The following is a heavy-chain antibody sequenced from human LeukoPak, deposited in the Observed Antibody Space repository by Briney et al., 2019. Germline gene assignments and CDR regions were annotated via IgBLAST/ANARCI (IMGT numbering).Heavy chain of an antibody. CDR3: ARAFDFWSGCPFDP. J-gene: IGHJ5*02. V-gene: IGHV4-61*02. CDR2: IYTSGST. D-gene: IGHD3-3*01. CDR1: GGSISSGSYY. Sequence: SQTLSLTCTVSGGSISSGSYYWSWIRQPAGKGLEWIGRIYTSGSTNYNPSLKSRVTISVDTSKNQFSLKLSSVTAADTAVYYCARAFDFWSGCPFDPWGQGTLVTVSS.